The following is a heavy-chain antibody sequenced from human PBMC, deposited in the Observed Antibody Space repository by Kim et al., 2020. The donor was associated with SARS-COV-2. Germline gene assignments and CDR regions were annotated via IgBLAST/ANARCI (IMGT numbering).Heavy chain of an antibody. J-gene: IGHJ4*02. V-gene: IGHV4-59*01. CDR3: ARYGSGSYPRFDS. Sequence: YNPFFRSRVTISVDTSKNQFSLTLTSVTAADTALYYGARYGSGSYPRFDSWGQGTLVTVSS. D-gene: IGHD3-10*01.